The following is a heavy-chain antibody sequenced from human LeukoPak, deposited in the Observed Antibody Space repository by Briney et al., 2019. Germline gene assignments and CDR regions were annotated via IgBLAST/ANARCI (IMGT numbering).Heavy chain of an antibody. V-gene: IGHV1-18*01. Sequence: ASVKVSCKASGYTFTSYGISWVRQAPGQGLEWMGWISAYNGNTNYAQKLQGRVTMTTDTSTSTAYMELRSLRSDDTAVYYCASEAVDTAMVIGSYWGQGTLVTVSS. J-gene: IGHJ4*02. D-gene: IGHD5-18*01. CDR2: ISAYNGNT. CDR1: GYTFTSYG. CDR3: ASEAVDTAMVIGSY.